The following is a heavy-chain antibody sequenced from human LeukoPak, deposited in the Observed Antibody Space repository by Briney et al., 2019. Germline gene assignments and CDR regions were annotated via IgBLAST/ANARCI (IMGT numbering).Heavy chain of an antibody. CDR2: IIPIFGTA. V-gene: IGHV1-69*13. D-gene: IGHD6-13*01. J-gene: IGHJ6*04. Sequence: EASVKVSCKASGCTFSSYAISWVRQAPGQGLEWMGGIIPIFGTANYEQKFQGRVTITADESTSTAYMELSSLRSEDTAVYYCARDRDSSSWPDYYYYGMDVWGKGTTVTVSS. CDR1: GCTFSSYA. CDR3: ARDRDSSSWPDYYYYGMDV.